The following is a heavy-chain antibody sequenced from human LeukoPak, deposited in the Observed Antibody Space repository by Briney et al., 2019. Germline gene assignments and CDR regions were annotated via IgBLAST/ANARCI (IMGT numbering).Heavy chain of an antibody. CDR1: GYTFTSYD. D-gene: IGHD5-18*01. CDR3: ARWGTAMVIDGMDV. CDR2: MNPNSGNT. V-gene: IGHV1-8*01. Sequence: ASVKVSCKASGYTFTSYDINWVRQATGQGLEWMGWMNPNSGNTGYAQKFQGRVTMTRNTSISTAYMELSSLRSEDTAAYYCARWGTAMVIDGMDVWGQGTTVTVSS. J-gene: IGHJ6*02.